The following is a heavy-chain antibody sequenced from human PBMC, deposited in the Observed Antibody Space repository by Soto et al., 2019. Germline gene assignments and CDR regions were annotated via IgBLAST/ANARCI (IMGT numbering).Heavy chain of an antibody. Sequence: PSETLSLTCTVSGGSISSSSYYWGWIRQPPGKGLEWIGYIYHSGSSYFNPSLKSRVTISVDTSKNQFSLKLNSVTAADTAVYYCARDGQYCRGGTCYSAHDYWGQGTLVTVSS. V-gene: IGHV4-30-4*08. CDR2: IYHSGSS. CDR1: GGSISSSSYY. D-gene: IGHD2-15*01. CDR3: ARDGQYCRGGTCYSAHDY. J-gene: IGHJ4*02.